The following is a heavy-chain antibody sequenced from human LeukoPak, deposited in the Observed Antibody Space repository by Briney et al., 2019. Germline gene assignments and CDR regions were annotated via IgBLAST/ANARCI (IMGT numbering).Heavy chain of an antibody. J-gene: IGHJ4*02. CDR1: GYTFTSYP. Sequence: GASVNVSCKASGYTFTSYPIQWVRQAPGQGLEWMGIINPSGGTTNYAQKFQGRVSMTRDTSTSTVYMELSSLRSEDTAVYYCARLGYCSSTSCQWGQGTLVTVSS. CDR3: ARLGYCSSTSCQ. V-gene: IGHV1-46*01. D-gene: IGHD2-2*01. CDR2: INPSGGTT.